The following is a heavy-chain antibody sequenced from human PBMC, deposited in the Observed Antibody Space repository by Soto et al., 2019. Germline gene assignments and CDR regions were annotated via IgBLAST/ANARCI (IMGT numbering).Heavy chain of an antibody. Sequence: GGSLRLSCTASGFTFGDYAMSWFRQAPGKGLEWVGFIRSKAYGGTTEYAASVKGRFTISRDDSKSIAYLQMNSLKTEDTAVYYCTRDEPPNAYGYYYYYGMDVWGQGTTVTVSS. D-gene: IGHD3-16*01. J-gene: IGHJ6*02. V-gene: IGHV3-49*03. CDR2: IRSKAYGGTT. CDR3: TRDEPPNAYGYYYYYGMDV. CDR1: GFTFGDYA.